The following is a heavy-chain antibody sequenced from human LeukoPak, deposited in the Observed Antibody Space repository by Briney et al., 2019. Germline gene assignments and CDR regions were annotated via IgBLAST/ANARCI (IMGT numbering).Heavy chain of an antibody. D-gene: IGHD3-3*01. J-gene: IGHJ4*02. CDR3: AKAALRFLEWLSNPFDY. V-gene: IGHV3-9*01. Sequence: PGRSLRLSCAASGFTFDDYAVHWVRQAPGKGLEWVSGISWNSGSIGYADSVKGRFTISRDNAKNSLYLQMNSLRAEDTALYYCAKAALRFLEWLSNPFDYWGQGTLVTVSS. CDR1: GFTFDDYA. CDR2: ISWNSGSI.